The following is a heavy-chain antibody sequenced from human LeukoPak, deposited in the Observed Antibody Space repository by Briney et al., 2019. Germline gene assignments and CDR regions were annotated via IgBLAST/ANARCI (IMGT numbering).Heavy chain of an antibody. J-gene: IGHJ5*02. CDR3: ARGGPRWLDP. CDR2: LFYSGSP. Sequence: SETLSLTCAVYGGSFSGYYWTWIRQPPGRGLEWIGSLFYSGSPNANPSLQSRLTMSVDTSKNQFSLRLTSVTAADTALYFCARGGPRWLDPWGQGTLVIVSS. D-gene: IGHD3-16*01. V-gene: IGHV4-59*01. CDR1: GGSFSGYY.